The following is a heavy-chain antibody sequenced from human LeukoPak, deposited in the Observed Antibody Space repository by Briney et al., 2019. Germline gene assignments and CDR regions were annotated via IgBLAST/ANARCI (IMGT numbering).Heavy chain of an antibody. D-gene: IGHD6-19*01. CDR1: GFTFSSYS. CDR3: ARDWLVAFDY. V-gene: IGHV3-21*01. J-gene: IGHJ4*02. CDR2: ISSSSSYI. Sequence: PGRSLTLSCAASGFTFSSYSMNWVRQAPGKGLEWVSSISSSSSYIYYADSVKGRFTISRDNAKNSLYLQMNSLRAEDTAVYYCARDWLVAFDYWGQGTLVTVSS.